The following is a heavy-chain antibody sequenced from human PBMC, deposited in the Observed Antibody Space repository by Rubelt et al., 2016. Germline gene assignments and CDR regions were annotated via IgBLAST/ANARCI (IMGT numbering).Heavy chain of an antibody. Sequence: QLRLQESGPGLVKPSETLSLTCTVSGGSISSGGYYWSWIRQHPGKGLEWIGYIYYSGSTYYNPSLKSRLTISVDTSNNQCCLKVNSVTAADTAVYYCARRRNSGYDFDYWGQGTLVTVSS. J-gene: IGHJ4*02. V-gene: IGHV4-39*01. CDR3: ARRRNSGYDFDY. CDR2: IYYSGST. D-gene: IGHD5-12*01. CDR1: GGSISSGGYY.